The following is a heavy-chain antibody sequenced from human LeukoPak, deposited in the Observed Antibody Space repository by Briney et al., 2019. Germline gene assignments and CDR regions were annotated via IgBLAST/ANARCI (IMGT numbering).Heavy chain of an antibody. V-gene: IGHV3-64*04. CDR3: ASGIISGLINY. Sequence: PGGSLRLSCSASGFTFSGYAMHWVRQAPGKGLEYVSAISSIGDNTYYADSVKGRFTISRDNSKNTLYLQMNSLRAEDTAVYYCASGIISGLINYWGQGTLVTVSS. D-gene: IGHD3-16*01. CDR1: GFTFSGYA. J-gene: IGHJ4*02. CDR2: ISSIGDNT.